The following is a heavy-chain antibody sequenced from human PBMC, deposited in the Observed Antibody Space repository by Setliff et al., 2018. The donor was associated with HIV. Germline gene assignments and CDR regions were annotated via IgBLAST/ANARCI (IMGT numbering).Heavy chain of an antibody. CDR1: GGSINSGGYY. CDR3: ARGRGGDGYNFSDY. J-gene: IGHJ4*02. D-gene: IGHD5-12*01. CDR2: LSYSGQT. Sequence: PSETLSLTCTVSGGSINSGGYYWGWIRQPPGKGLEWIGSLSYSGQTFYNPSLKSRVTISIDTSKNQFSLNLNSMTAADTAVYYCARGRGGDGYNFSDYWGQGTRVTVSS. V-gene: IGHV4-39*07.